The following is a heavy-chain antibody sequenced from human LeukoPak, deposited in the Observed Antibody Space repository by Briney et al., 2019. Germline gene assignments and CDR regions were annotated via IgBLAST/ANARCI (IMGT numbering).Heavy chain of an antibody. CDR1: GYTIINYY. V-gene: IGHV1-2*02. J-gene: IGHJ4*02. CDR2: IDPKSGGT. Sequence: ASVKVTCKASGYTIINYYNHWVRQAPRPGLEWMGRIDPKSGGTSYAQKFQGRVTMTMDTSITTAYMALNSLRSDDTAIYYCARLALSGIDYWGQGTLVTVSS. CDR3: ARLALSGIDY. D-gene: IGHD1-1*01.